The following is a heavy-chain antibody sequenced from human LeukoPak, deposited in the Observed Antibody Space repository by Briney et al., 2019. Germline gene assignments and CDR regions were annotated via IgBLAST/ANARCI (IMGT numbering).Heavy chain of an antibody. V-gene: IGHV4-4*07. CDR3: GTGPMGATSWFDP. CDR2: IYTNGNT. D-gene: IGHD1-26*01. Sequence: SETLSLTCTVSGGSISSYYWSWIRQPAGKGLEWIGRIYTNGNTNYNPSLKSRVTMSVDTSKNQFSLKLSSVTAADTAVYYCGTGPMGATSWFDPWGQGTLVTVSS. J-gene: IGHJ5*02. CDR1: GGSISSYY.